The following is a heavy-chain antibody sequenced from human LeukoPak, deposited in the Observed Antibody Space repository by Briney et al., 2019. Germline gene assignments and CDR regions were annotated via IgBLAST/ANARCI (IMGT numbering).Heavy chain of an antibody. Sequence: SQTLSLTCTVSGGSISSGGYYWSWIRQHPGKGLEWIGYIYYSGSTYYNPSLKSRVTISVDTSKNQFSLKLSSVTAADTAVYYCARAAEDYYDSSGYYGEYFQHWGQGTLVTVSS. CDR1: GGSISSGGYY. J-gene: IGHJ1*01. CDR3: ARAAEDYYDSSGYYGEYFQH. V-gene: IGHV4-31*03. D-gene: IGHD3-22*01. CDR2: IYYSGST.